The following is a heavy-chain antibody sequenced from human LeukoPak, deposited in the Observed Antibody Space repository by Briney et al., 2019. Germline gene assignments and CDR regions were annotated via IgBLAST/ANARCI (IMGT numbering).Heavy chain of an antibody. J-gene: IGHJ4*02. D-gene: IGHD3-3*01. Sequence: ASVKVSCKGSGYNFAGYYIHWVRQAPGQGLEWMGRINPRDGETSFAQKFQGRVSMTRDTSVSSAYMELSGLRSDDTAVYYCARDWELRFHQGGLDYWGQGTPVTVSS. V-gene: IGHV1-2*06. CDR3: ARDWELRFHQGGLDY. CDR1: GYNFAGYY. CDR2: INPRDGET.